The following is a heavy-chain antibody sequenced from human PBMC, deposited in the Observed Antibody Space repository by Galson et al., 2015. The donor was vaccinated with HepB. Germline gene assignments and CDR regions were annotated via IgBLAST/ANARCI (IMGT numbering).Heavy chain of an antibody. V-gene: IGHV3-9*01. D-gene: IGHD5-12*01. J-gene: IGHJ4*02. CDR1: GFTFDDYD. CDR3: AKAREYSGYDLFDY. Sequence: SLRLSCAAPGFTFDDYDMYWVQHAPGKGLVWVSGISWNSGNIGYADSEKCRFTISRDNAKNSLYLQMNSLRAEDTALYYCAKAREYSGYDLFDYWGQETLLTVSS. CDR2: ISWNSGNI.